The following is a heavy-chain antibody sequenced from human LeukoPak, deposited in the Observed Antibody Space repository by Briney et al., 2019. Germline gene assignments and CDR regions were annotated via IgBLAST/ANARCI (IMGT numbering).Heavy chain of an antibody. CDR2: MNPNSANT. J-gene: IGHJ6*02. D-gene: IGHD2-2*01. Sequence: GASVKVSCKASGYTFTTYDINWARQATGQGLEWMGWMNPNSANTGYAQKFQGRVTMTRNTSISTAYMELSSLRSEDTAVYYCARVPAGDYYYGMDVWGQGTTVTVSS. V-gene: IGHV1-8*01. CDR3: ARVPAGDYYYGMDV. CDR1: GYTFTTYD.